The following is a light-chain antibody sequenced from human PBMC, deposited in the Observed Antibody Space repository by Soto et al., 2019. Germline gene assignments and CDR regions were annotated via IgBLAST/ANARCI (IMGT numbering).Light chain of an antibody. CDR3: QQYTSYSWT. Sequence: DIPMTQSPSTLSGTVGDRVTITCRASQTISSWLAWYQQKPGKAPKLLIYKASTLKSGVPSRFSGSGSGTEFTLTISSLQPDDFATYYCQQYTSYSWTFGQGTKVDI. CDR2: KAS. CDR1: QTISSW. V-gene: IGKV1-5*03. J-gene: IGKJ1*01.